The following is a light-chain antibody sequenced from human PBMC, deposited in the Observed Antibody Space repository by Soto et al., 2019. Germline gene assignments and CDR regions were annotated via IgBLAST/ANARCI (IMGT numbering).Light chain of an antibody. J-gene: IGKJ1*01. V-gene: IGKV3-20*01. Sequence: EIVLTQSPGPLSLSPGERATLSCRASQSVSSSYLAWYQQKPGQAPMLLIFGASSRATGLPDMFSGSGSGTDFPLTISRLEPEDFVVYYCQQYGSSPGTFGQGTEVEIK. CDR1: QSVSSSY. CDR3: QQYGSSPGT. CDR2: GAS.